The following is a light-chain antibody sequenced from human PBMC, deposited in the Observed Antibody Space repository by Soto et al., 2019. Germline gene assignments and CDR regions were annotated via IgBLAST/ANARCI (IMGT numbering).Light chain of an antibody. V-gene: IGLV2-11*01. J-gene: IGLJ2*01. CDR3: CSYAGNYTFV. CDR2: AVS. Sequence: QSALTQPRSVSGSPGQSVTISCTGTSSDVGGYNYGSWYQQHPGKAPKLMIYAVSKRPSGVPDRFSGSKSGNTASLTISGLQAEDEADYYCCSYAGNYTFVFGGGTKLTVL. CDR1: SSDVGGYNY.